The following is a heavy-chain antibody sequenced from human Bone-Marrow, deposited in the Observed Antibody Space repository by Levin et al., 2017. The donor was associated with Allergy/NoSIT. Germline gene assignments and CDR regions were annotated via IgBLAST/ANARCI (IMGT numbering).Heavy chain of an antibody. Sequence: GGSLRLSCAGSGFMFSSYTMNWVRQAPGKGLEWVSYISNSGSSIYYADSVKGRFTIPRDNAKKSLYLQIDSLRAEDKAVYYCTSGGAMGEFDFWGQGTLVTVSS. J-gene: IGHJ4*02. CDR1: GFMFSSYT. CDR2: ISNSGSSI. CDR3: TSGGAMGEFDF. D-gene: IGHD5-18*01. V-gene: IGHV3-48*01.